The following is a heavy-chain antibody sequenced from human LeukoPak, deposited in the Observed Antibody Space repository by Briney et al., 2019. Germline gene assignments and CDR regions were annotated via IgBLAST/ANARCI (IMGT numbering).Heavy chain of an antibody. J-gene: IGHJ6*04. CDR3: AREGTYRYGYNEYHSYMDI. D-gene: IGHD5-18*01. Sequence: PSETLSLTCTVSGGSISINSYYWGWIRQPPGKGLEWIGSIYYSGSTYYNPSLKSRVTISVDTSKNQFSLKLSSVTAAETAVYHCAREGTYRYGYNEYHSYMDIWGKGTTVTVSS. CDR2: IYYSGST. V-gene: IGHV4-39*07. CDR1: GGSISINSYY.